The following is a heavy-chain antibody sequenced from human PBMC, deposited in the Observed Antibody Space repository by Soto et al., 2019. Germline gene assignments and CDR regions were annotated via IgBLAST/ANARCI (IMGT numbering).Heavy chain of an antibody. Sequence: ASVKVSCKASGYTFTSYDINWVRQATGQGLEWMGWMNPNSGNTAYAQKFQGRVTITRDTSASTAYMELSSLRSEDTAMYYCARPKQPYFGRDSYYVLGYWYFDLWGRGTLVTVSS. CDR1: GYTFTSYD. CDR3: ARPKQPYFGRDSYYVLGYWYFDL. J-gene: IGHJ2*01. CDR2: MNPNSGNT. D-gene: IGHD2-21*02. V-gene: IGHV1-8*01.